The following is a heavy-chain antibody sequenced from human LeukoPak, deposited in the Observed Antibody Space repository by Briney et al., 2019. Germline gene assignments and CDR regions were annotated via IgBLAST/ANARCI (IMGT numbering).Heavy chain of an antibody. CDR3: AKGGSGSYYYYSDY. Sequence: ASVKVSCKASGYSFTSYGINWVRQAPGQGPEWMGWISPYNANTNYAQKLQGRVTMTTDTSTNTAYMELRSLRSDDTAVYYCAKGGSGSYYYYSDYWGQGTLVTVSS. J-gene: IGHJ4*02. CDR1: GYSFTSYG. D-gene: IGHD1-26*01. CDR2: ISPYNANT. V-gene: IGHV1-18*01.